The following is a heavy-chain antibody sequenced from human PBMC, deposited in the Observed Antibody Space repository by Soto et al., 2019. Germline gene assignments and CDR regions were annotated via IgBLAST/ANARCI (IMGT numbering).Heavy chain of an antibody. J-gene: IGHJ4*02. CDR3: ARSCSGGGCYRQIDY. D-gene: IGHD2-15*01. V-gene: IGHV3-9*01. CDR1: GFIFDDYA. Sequence: GGSLRLSCASSGFIFDDYAMHWVRQAPGEGLEWVASISWNSVGIGYADSVKGRFTISRDSAKKSLYLQMNSLRVEDTAVYYCARSCSGGGCYRQIDYWGQGTLVTVSS. CDR2: ISWNSVGI.